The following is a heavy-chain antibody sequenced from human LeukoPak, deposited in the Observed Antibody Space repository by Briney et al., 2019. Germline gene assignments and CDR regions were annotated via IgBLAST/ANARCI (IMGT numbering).Heavy chain of an antibody. Sequence: PGGSLRLSCAASGFTFSSYSMNWVRQAPGKGLEWVSSISSSSSYIYYADSVKGRFTISRDNAKNSLYLQMNSLRAEDTAVYYCAREPRYSYGFDYWGQGTLVTASS. V-gene: IGHV3-21*01. CDR3: AREPRYSYGFDY. D-gene: IGHD5-18*01. CDR1: GFTFSSYS. J-gene: IGHJ4*02. CDR2: ISSSSSYI.